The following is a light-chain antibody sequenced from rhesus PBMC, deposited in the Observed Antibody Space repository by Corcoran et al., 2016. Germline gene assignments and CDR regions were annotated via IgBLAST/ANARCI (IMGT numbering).Light chain of an antibody. CDR2: YAS. Sequence: DIQMTQSPSSLSASVGDSVTITCRANQDISNNLAWYQQKPGKVPNLLIYYASTLQTGVPSRFSGSGSGTDFTLTISRLQPEDFATDYCQQGYGAPFTFGPGTKLDIK. V-gene: IGKV1S15*01. CDR3: QQGYGAPFT. CDR1: QDISNN. J-gene: IGKJ3*01.